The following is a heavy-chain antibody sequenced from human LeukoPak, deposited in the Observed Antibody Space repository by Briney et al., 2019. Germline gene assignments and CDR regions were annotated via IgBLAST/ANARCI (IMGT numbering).Heavy chain of an antibody. CDR3: ARVSLLVVPAVKAYYFDY. CDR2: IYYSGST. Sequence: SETLSLTCTVSGGSVSSGSYYWSWIRQPPGKGLEWIGYIYYSGSTNYNPSLKSRVTISVDTSKNQFSLKLSSVTAADTAVYYCARVSLLVVPAVKAYYFDYWGQGTLVTVSS. J-gene: IGHJ4*02. CDR1: GGSVSSGSYY. D-gene: IGHD2-2*01. V-gene: IGHV4-61*01.